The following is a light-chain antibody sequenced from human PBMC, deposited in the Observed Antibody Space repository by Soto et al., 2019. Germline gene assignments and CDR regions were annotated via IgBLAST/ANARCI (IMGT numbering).Light chain of an antibody. CDR2: GAA. V-gene: IGKV3-15*01. J-gene: IGKJ1*01. CDR3: QRYNNWPPWT. Sequence: EIVMTQSPATLAVSPGERATLSCRARESVISSLAWYQQKPGQAPRLLIYGAATRATGVPARVSGSGSGTEFTLTVSSLQSEDCAVCYCQRYNNWPPWTFGQWIKVEIK. CDR1: ESVISS.